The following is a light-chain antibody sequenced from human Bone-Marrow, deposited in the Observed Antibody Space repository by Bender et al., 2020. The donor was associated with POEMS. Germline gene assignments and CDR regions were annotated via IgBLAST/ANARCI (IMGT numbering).Light chain of an antibody. V-gene: IGLV2-23*01. CDR2: EDS. CDR3: CSFATSSPLV. J-gene: IGLJ3*02. CDR1: SSDIGTYDL. Sequence: QSALTQPASVCGSPGQSITISCTGTSSDIGTYDLVTWYQQHPNKAPKLMVYEDSMRPSRVSDRFSGSKSRNTASLTISGLQAEVEADYYCCSFATSSPLVFAGGARLSVL.